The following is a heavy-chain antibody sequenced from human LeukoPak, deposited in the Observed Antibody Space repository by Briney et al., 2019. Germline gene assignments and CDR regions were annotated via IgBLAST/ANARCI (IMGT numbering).Heavy chain of an antibody. CDR2: ISFDGTNK. J-gene: IGHJ4*02. D-gene: IGHD3-10*01. V-gene: IGHV3-30-3*01. Sequence: GGSLRLSCAASGFTFSNYAMHWVRQAPGKGLEWVAVISFDGTNKYYANSVQGRFTISRDDSKNTLYLQMNSLRAEDTALYYCARDMYDNGWSSFDYWGQGTLVTVSS. CDR1: GFTFSNYA. CDR3: ARDMYDNGWSSFDY.